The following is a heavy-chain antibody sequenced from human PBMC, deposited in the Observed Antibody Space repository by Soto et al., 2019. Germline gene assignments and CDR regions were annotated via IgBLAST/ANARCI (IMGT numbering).Heavy chain of an antibody. J-gene: IGHJ6*02. D-gene: IGHD1-20*01. V-gene: IGHV4-59*01. CDR1: GGSISSYD. Sequence: PSETLSLTCAVSGGSISSYDYSWIWLPPGKGLEWIGYIYYSGITNYNPSLKSRVTISVDTSKNQFSLKLSSVTAADTAVYYCARYKSNYYYGMDVWGQGTTVTVSS. CDR3: ARYKSNYYYGMDV. CDR2: IYYSGIT.